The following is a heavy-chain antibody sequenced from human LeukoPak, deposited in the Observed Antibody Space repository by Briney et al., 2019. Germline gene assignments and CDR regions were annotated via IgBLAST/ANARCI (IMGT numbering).Heavy chain of an antibody. Sequence: SSETLSLTCTVSGGSISSSSYYWGWIRQPPGKGLEWIGYIYYSGSTNYNPSLKSRVTISVDTSKNQFSLKLSSVTAADTAVYYCGGYCSGGSCYSGYYGMDVWGQGTTVTVSS. D-gene: IGHD2-15*01. V-gene: IGHV4-61*05. J-gene: IGHJ6*02. CDR1: GGSISSSSYY. CDR3: GGYCSGGSCYSGYYGMDV. CDR2: IYYSGST.